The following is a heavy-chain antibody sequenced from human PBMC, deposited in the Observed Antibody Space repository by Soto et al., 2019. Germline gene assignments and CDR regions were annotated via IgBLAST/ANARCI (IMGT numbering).Heavy chain of an antibody. V-gene: IGHV3-15*01. CDR3: RTQWLD. D-gene: IGHD6-19*01. Sequence: PGESLKISCAASGFIFSNAWMSWVCQAPGKGLEWVGLIKKKADGGTTDYAAPLKGRFTISRDDSKNTLYLQMSSLKTEDTAVYYCRTQWLDWGQGTLVTVSS. J-gene: IGHJ4*02. CDR2: IKKKADGGTT. CDR1: GFIFSNAW.